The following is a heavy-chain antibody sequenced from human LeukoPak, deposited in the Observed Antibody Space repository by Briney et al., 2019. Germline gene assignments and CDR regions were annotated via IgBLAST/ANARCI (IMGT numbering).Heavy chain of an antibody. V-gene: IGHV4-34*01. D-gene: IGHD1-7*01. J-gene: IGHJ4*02. CDR1: GGSFSGYY. CDR2: INHSGST. CDR3: AREETSSGTVVDY. Sequence: SEALSLTCAVYGGSFSGYYWSWIRQPPGKGLEWIGEINHSGSTNYNPSLKSRVTISVDTSKNQFSLKLSSVTAADTAMYYCAREETSSGTVVDYWGQGTLVTVSS.